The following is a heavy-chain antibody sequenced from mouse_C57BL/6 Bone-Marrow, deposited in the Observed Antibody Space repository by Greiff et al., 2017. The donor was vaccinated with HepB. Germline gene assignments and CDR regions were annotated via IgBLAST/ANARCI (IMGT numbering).Heavy chain of an antibody. V-gene: IGHV1-26*01. J-gene: IGHJ2*01. CDR2: INPNNGGT. CDR1: GYTFTDYY. Sequence: VQLQQSGPELVKPGASVKISCKASGYTFTDYYMNWVKQSHGKSLEWIGDINPNNGGTSYNQKFKGKATLTVDKSSSTAYMELRSLTSEDSAVYYCARNPSFYDYDGPYYFDYWGQGTTLTVSS. D-gene: IGHD2-4*01. CDR3: ARNPSFYDYDGPYYFDY.